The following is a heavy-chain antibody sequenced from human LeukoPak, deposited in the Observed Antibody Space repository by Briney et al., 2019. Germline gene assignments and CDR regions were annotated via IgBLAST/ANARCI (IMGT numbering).Heavy chain of an antibody. CDR3: ASSTTKAYYYYYMVV. V-gene: IGHV4-59*08. D-gene: IGHD4-11*01. CDR1: GGSISSYY. Sequence: SETLSLTCTVSGGSISSYYWSWSRQPPGKGLEWIGYIYYSGSTNYNPSLKSRVTISVDTSKNQFSLKLSSVTAADTAVYYCASSTTKAYYYYYMVVWGKGTTVTVSS. J-gene: IGHJ6*03. CDR2: IYYSGST.